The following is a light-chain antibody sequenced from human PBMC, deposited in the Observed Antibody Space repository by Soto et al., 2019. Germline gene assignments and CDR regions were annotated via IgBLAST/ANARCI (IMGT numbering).Light chain of an antibody. CDR3: QQYGSSPPFT. CDR1: QSVSSSY. Sequence: EIVLTQSPGTLSLSPGERATLSCRASQSVSSSYLAWYQQKPGQAPRLLIYGASSRATGIPDRFSGSGSGTEFTLTISRLEPEDFSVYYCQQYGSSPPFTFGVGTKVEIK. J-gene: IGKJ4*01. CDR2: GAS. V-gene: IGKV3-20*01.